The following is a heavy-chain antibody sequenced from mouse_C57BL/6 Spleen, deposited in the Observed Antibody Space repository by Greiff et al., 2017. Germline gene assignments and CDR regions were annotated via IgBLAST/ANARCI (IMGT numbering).Heavy chain of an antibody. V-gene: IGHV1-72*01. Sequence: QVQLQQPGAELVKPGASVKLSCKASGYTFTSYWMHWVKQRPGRGLEWIGRIDPNSGGTKYNEKFKSKATLTVDKPSSTAYMQLSSLTSEDSAVYYCARGTTEWLRPWYFDVWGTGTTVTVSS. J-gene: IGHJ1*03. CDR2: IDPNSGGT. CDR3: ARGTTEWLRPWYFDV. D-gene: IGHD2-2*01. CDR1: GYTFTSYW.